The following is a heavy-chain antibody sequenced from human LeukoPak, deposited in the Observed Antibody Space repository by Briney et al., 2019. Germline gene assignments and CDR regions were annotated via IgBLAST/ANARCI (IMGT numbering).Heavy chain of an antibody. Sequence: GGSLRLSCAASGFTFSSYGMHWVRQAPGKGLEWVAVISYDGSNNYYADSVKGRFTISRDNSKNTLYLQMNSLRAEDTAVYYCAKDLLRGYSYGWSPLRDWGQGTLVTVSS. CDR2: ISYDGSNN. V-gene: IGHV3-30*18. CDR3: AKDLLRGYSYGWSPLRD. CDR1: GFTFSSYG. D-gene: IGHD5-18*01. J-gene: IGHJ4*02.